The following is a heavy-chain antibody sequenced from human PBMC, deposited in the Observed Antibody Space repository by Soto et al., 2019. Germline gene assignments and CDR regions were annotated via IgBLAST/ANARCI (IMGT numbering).Heavy chain of an antibody. CDR2: IWYDGSNK. CDR1: GFTFSSYG. Sequence: GGSLRLSCAASGFTFSSYGMHWVRQAPGKGLEWVAVIWYDGSNKYYADSVKGRFTISRDNSKNTLYLQMNSLRAEDTAVYYCARAREYGDYPYYYMDVWGKGTTVTVSS. V-gene: IGHV3-33*01. J-gene: IGHJ6*03. CDR3: ARAREYGDYPYYYMDV. D-gene: IGHD4-17*01.